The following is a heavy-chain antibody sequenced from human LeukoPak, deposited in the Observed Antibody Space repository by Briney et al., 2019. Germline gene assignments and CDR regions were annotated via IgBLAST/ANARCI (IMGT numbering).Heavy chain of an antibody. CDR2: INHSGST. D-gene: IGHD6-19*01. CDR3: AKYGNSGWVIDN. J-gene: IGHJ4*02. CDR1: GGSFSGYY. V-gene: IGHV4-34*10. Sequence: SETLSLTCAVYGGSFSGYYRSWIRQPPGKGLEWIGEINHSGSTNYNPSLKSRVTMSVDTSKNQFSLKLSSVTAADTAVYFCAKYGNSGWVIDNWGQGTLVTVSS.